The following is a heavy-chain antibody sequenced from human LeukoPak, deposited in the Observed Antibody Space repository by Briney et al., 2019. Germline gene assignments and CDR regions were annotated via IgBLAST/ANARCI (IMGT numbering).Heavy chain of an antibody. V-gene: IGHV4-59*08. CDR2: LFYTGST. Sequence: SETLSLTCTVSGGXISDYYCSWIRQPPGEGLEWIGYLFYTGSTNYNPSLKSRVTISVDTSKNQFSLKLTSVTAADTAVYYCARHEGRFRGWFDPWGQGTLVTVSS. CDR1: GGXISDYY. J-gene: IGHJ5*02. CDR3: ARHEGRFRGWFDP. D-gene: IGHD3-16*01.